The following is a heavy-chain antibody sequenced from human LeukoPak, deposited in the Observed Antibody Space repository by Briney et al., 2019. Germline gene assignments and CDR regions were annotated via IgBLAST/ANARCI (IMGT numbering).Heavy chain of an antibody. V-gene: IGHV3-30*04. Sequence: GGSLRLSCAASGFTFSSYAMHWVRQAPGKGLEWVAVISYDGSNKYYADSVKGRFTISRDNSKNTLYLQMNSLRAEDTAVYYCAKGKRFRYFDNTKYYFDNWGQGTLVTVSS. J-gene: IGHJ4*02. CDR1: GFTFSSYA. D-gene: IGHD3-9*01. CDR3: AKGKRFRYFDNTKYYFDN. CDR2: ISYDGSNK.